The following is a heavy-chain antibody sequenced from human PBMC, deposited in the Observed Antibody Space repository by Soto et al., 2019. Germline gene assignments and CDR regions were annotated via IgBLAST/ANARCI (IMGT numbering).Heavy chain of an antibody. J-gene: IGHJ5*02. V-gene: IGHV1-2*02. D-gene: IGHD3-10*01. Sequence: QVQLVQSGAEVKKPGASVKVSCKASGYTFTGYYMHWVRQAPGQGLEWMGWINPNSGGTNYAQKFQGRVTMTRDTSISTAYMELSRLRSDDTAVYYCARVYGSGSWVRGWFDPWGQGTLVTVSS. CDR2: INPNSGGT. CDR3: ARVYGSGSWVRGWFDP. CDR1: GYTFTGYY.